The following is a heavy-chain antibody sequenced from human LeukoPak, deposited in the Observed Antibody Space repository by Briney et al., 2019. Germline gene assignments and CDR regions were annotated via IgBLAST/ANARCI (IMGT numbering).Heavy chain of an antibody. CDR2: IYPGDSDT. Sequence: GESLKISCKGSGYRFTSYWIGWVRQMPGKGLEWMGFIYPGDSDTRYSPSFQGQVTISADKSISTAYLQWSSLKASDTGMYYCAKVSSGWSVDYWGQGTLVTVSS. CDR3: AKVSSGWSVDY. V-gene: IGHV5-51*01. D-gene: IGHD6-19*01. CDR1: GYRFTSYW. J-gene: IGHJ4*02.